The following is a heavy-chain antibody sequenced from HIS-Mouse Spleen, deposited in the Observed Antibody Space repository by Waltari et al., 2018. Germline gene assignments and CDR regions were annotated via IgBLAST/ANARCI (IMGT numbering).Heavy chain of an antibody. CDR2: IYYSGST. Sequence: QLQLQESGPGLVKPSETLSLTCTVSGVSISSSSYYWGGIRQPPGKGLEWIGSIYYSGSTYYNPSLKSRVTISVDTSKNQFSLKLSSVTAADTAVYYCAREIPYSSSWYDWYFDLWGRGTLVTVYS. CDR3: AREIPYSSSWYDWYFDL. CDR1: GVSISSSSYY. J-gene: IGHJ2*01. D-gene: IGHD6-13*01. V-gene: IGHV4-39*07.